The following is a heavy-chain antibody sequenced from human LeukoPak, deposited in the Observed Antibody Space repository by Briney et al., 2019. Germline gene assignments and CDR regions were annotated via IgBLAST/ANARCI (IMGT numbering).Heavy chain of an antibody. CDR3: ARDRVVPAAIDYYYGVDV. V-gene: IGHV3-21*01. J-gene: IGHJ6*02. D-gene: IGHD2-2*01. Sequence: GGSLRLSCAASGFTFSSYSMNWVRQAPGKGLEWVSSISSSSSYIYYADSVKGRFTISRDNAKNSLYLQMNSLRAEDTAVYYCARDRVVPAAIDYYYGVDVWGQGTTVTVSS. CDR1: GFTFSSYS. CDR2: ISSSSSYI.